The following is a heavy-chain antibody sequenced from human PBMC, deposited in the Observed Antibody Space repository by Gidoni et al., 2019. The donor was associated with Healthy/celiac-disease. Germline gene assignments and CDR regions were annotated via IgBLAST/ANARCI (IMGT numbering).Heavy chain of an antibody. CDR3: ARGNTPPLLKSGRPYYYYYGMDV. V-gene: IGHV4-34*01. CDR1: GGSFSGYY. D-gene: IGHD3-10*01. CDR2: INHSGST. Sequence: QVQLQQWGAGLLKPSETLSLTCAVYGGSFSGYYWSWLRQPPGKGLEWIGEINHSGSTNYNPSLKSRVTISVDTSKNQFSLKLSSVTAADTAVYYCARGNTPPLLKSGRPYYYYYGMDVWGQGTTVTVSS. J-gene: IGHJ6*02.